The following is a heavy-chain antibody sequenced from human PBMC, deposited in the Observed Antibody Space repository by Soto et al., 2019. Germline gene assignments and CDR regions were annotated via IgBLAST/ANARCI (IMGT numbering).Heavy chain of an antibody. CDR2: ISDSGNST. CDR1: VFTFSSYA. V-gene: IGHV3-23*01. Sequence: GGSLRLSCASSVFTFSSYAMSCVRQSPGKWLEWVSTISDSGNSTYSADSVKGRFTISRDNSKNTLYLQMNSLRAEDTAVYYCARDRYGDPMWGQDDFEYLGQGTLVIVSS. D-gene: IGHD4-17*01. J-gene: IGHJ4*02. CDR3: ARDRYGDPMWGQDDFEY.